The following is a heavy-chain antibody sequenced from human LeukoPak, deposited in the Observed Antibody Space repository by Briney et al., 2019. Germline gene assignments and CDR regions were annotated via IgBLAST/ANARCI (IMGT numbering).Heavy chain of an antibody. CDR2: INHSGSI. CDR3: ARGKDYGDYYYYYGMDV. Sequence: PSETLSLTCAVYGGSFSGYYWSWIRQPPGKGLEWIGEINHSGSINYNPSLKSRVTISVDTSKNQFSLKLSSVTAADTAVYYCARGKDYGDYYYYYGMDVWGQGTTVTVSS. D-gene: IGHD4-17*01. CDR1: GGSFSGYY. J-gene: IGHJ6*02. V-gene: IGHV4-34*01.